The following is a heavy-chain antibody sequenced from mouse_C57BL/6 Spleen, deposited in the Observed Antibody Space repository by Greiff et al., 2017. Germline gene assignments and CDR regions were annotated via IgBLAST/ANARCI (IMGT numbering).Heavy chain of an antibody. CDR1: GYSITSGYY. CDR3: ASTVPFDY. D-gene: IGHD1-1*01. V-gene: IGHV3-6*01. CDR2: ISYDGSN. J-gene: IGHJ2*01. Sequence: DVKLQESGPGLVKPSQSLSLTCSVTGYSITSGYYWNWIRQFPGNKLEWMGYISYDGSNNYNPSLKIRISITRDTSKNQFFLKLNSVTTEDTATYYCASTVPFDYWGQGTTLTVSS.